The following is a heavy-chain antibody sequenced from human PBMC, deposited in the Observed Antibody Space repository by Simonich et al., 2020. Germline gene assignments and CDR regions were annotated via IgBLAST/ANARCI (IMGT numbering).Heavy chain of an antibody. J-gene: IGHJ3*02. CDR1: GFTFSSYA. D-gene: IGHD6-13*01. Sequence: QVQLVESGGGVVQPGRSLRLSCAASGFTFSSYAMHWVRQALEKGLEWVEVISYDGSNKYYTDSGKGLLTISRDNSKNTLYLQMNSLRAEDTAVYYCARDIVSFGSSWYAFDIWGQGTMVTVSS. V-gene: IGHV3-30*04. CDR2: ISYDGSNK. CDR3: ARDIVSFGSSWYAFDI.